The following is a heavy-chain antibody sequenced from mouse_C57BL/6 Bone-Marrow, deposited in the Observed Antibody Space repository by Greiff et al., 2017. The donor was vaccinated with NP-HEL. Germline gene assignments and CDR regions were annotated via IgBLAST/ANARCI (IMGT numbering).Heavy chain of an antibody. D-gene: IGHD4-1*02. J-gene: IGHJ3*01. CDR3: ASPTSWFAY. Sequence: QVQLKESGPGLVQPSQSLSITCTASGFSFTSYGVHWVRQSPGKGLEWLGVIWSGGSTDYNAAFISRLSIIKDNSKSQVFFKMNSLQADDTAIYYCASPTSWFAYWGQGTLVTVSA. V-gene: IGHV2-2*01. CDR2: IWSGGST. CDR1: GFSFTSYG.